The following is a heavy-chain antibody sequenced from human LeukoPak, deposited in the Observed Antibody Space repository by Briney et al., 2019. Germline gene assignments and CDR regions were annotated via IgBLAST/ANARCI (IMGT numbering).Heavy chain of an antibody. CDR3: ASSRSGPAAPGPRFDY. Sequence: SETLSLTCTVSGGSISSYYWSWIRQPPGKGLEWIGYIYYSGSTNYNPSLKSRVTISVDTSKNQFSLKLSSVTAADTAVYYCASSRSGPAAPGPRFDYWGQGTLVTVSS. J-gene: IGHJ4*02. D-gene: IGHD2-2*01. V-gene: IGHV4-59*12. CDR1: GGSISSYY. CDR2: IYYSGST.